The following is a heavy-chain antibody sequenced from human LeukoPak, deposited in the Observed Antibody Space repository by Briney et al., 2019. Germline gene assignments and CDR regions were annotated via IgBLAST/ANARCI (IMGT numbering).Heavy chain of an antibody. CDR2: ISAYNGNT. CDR1: GYTFTSYG. Sequence: ASVKVSCKASGYTFTSYGISWVRQAPGQGLEWMGWISAYNGNTNYAQKLQGRVTMTTDTSTSTAYMELRSLRSDDTAVYYCAKGSADPSYYYYTDVWGKGTTVTVSS. J-gene: IGHJ6*03. V-gene: IGHV1-18*01. D-gene: IGHD3-10*01. CDR3: AKGSADPSYYYYTDV.